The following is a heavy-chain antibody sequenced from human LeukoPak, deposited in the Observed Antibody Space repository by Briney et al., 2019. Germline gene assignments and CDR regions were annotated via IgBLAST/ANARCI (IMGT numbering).Heavy chain of an antibody. D-gene: IGHD5-12*01. J-gene: IGHJ2*01. Sequence: SESLSLTCTVSGGSISIYYWSWIRQPPGGGREWIGYIYYSGSTNFNPSLKARVTIAVDTSKNQFALKLSSVNAADTAVYYCARAGWLRSKRIQHWYFDLWGRGTLVTVSS. CDR2: IYYSGST. V-gene: IGHV4-59*01. CDR1: GGSISIYY. CDR3: ARAGWLRSKRIQHWYFDL.